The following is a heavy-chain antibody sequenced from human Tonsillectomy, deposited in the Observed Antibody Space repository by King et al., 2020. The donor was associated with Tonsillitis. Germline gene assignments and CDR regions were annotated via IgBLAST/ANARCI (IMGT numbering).Heavy chain of an antibody. J-gene: IGHJ4*02. CDR3: AREGSGYRPAYFDY. V-gene: IGHV1-18*01. Sequence: QLVQSGGEVKKPGASVKVSCKASGYTFFSYGGTWVGQAPGPGLEWLGWIHPNSGNTKLAQQLQGRVTMTADTSTSTVYMELTSLRSDDTAVYYCAREGSGYRPAYFDYWGQGTLVTVSS. CDR1: GYTFFSYG. CDR2: IHPNSGNT. D-gene: IGHD3-3*01.